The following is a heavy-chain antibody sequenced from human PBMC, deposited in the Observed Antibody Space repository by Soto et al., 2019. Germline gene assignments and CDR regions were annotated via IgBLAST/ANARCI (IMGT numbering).Heavy chain of an antibody. D-gene: IGHD1-26*01. V-gene: IGHV1-8*01. CDR3: ARRVVGADYSDY. Sequence: QVQLVQSGAEVKEPGASVRVSCKASGYTFTNNDISWVRQATGQGLEWMGWMNPISGNAGYAQKFQGRVTMTRNTSISTAYLELRSLRVEDTAVYYCARRVVGADYSDYWGQGTLVTVSS. CDR2: MNPISGNA. CDR1: GYTFTNND. J-gene: IGHJ4*02.